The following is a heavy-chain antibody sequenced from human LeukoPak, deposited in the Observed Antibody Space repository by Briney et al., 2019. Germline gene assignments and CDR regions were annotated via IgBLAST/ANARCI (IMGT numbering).Heavy chain of an antibody. V-gene: IGHV5-10-1*01. CDR1: GXSFTSYC. J-gene: IGHJ6*02. D-gene: IGHD3-9*01. CDR2: IDPSDSYT. Sequence: HGESLKISFKGSGXSFTSYCISWVRQMPGKGLEWMGRIDPSDSYTNYSPSFQGHVTISADKSISTAYLQWSSLKASDTAMYYCARPGINYDILTGYYTPYGMDAWGQGTTVTVSS. CDR3: ARPGINYDILTGYYTPYGMDA.